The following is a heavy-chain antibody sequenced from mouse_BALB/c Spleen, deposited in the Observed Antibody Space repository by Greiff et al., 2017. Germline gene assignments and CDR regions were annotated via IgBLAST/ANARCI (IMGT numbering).Heavy chain of an antibody. J-gene: IGHJ1*01. D-gene: IGHD1-1*01. CDR3: AKVYYYGSSHWYFDV. CDR1: GYAFTSYN. V-gene: IGHV1S135*01. CDR2: IDPYNGGT. Sequence: EVQLQQSGPELVKPGASVRISCKASGYAFTSYNMYWVKQSHGKSLEWIGYIDPYNGGTSYNQKFKGKATLTVDKSSSTAYMHLNSLTSEDSAVYYCAKVYYYGSSHWYFDVWGAGTTVTVSS.